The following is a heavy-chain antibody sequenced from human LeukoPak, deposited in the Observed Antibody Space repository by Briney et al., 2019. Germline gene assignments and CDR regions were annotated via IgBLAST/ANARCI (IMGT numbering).Heavy chain of an antibody. CDR3: ARDYDILTGYYDV. CDR1: GFTFSSYS. CDR2: ISSSSSYI. Sequence: GGSLRLSCAASGFTFSSYSMNWVRQAPGKGLEWVSSISSSSSYIYYADSVKGRFTISRDNAKNSLYLQMNSLRAEDTAVHYCARDYDILTGYYDVWGQGTLVTVSS. J-gene: IGHJ4*02. D-gene: IGHD3-9*01. V-gene: IGHV3-21*01.